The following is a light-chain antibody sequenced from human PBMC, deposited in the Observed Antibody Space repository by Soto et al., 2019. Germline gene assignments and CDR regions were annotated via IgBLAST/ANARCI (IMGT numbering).Light chain of an antibody. Sequence: EILLTQSPGTLSFSPWEIATLSCRASQSVSSSYLAWYQQKPGQAPRLLIYGASSRATGIPDRFSGSGSGTDFTLTISRLEPEDFAVYYCQQYGSSPPVTFGGGTKVDI. J-gene: IGKJ4*01. CDR2: GAS. CDR1: QSVSSSY. CDR3: QQYGSSPPVT. V-gene: IGKV3-20*01.